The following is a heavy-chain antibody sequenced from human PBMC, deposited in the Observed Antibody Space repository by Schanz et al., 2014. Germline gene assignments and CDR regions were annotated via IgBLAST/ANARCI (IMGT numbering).Heavy chain of an antibody. Sequence: QAQLVQSGAEVKRSGASVKISCKASGYTFTSYAMNWVRQAPGQGLEWMGRIYLSDGSTRYAQKFQGRVTVTRDTSTTTVYMDLSSLISEDTAVYYCAFDRDDAYDIWGQGTTVTVSS. V-gene: IGHV1-46*01. D-gene: IGHD3-9*01. CDR3: AFDRDDAYDI. J-gene: IGHJ3*02. CDR2: IYLSDGST. CDR1: GYTFTSYA.